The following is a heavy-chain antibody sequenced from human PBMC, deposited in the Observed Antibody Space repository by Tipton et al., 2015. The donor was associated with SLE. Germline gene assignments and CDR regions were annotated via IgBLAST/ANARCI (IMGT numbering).Heavy chain of an antibody. CDR3: ARNKLLWFGEGNF. D-gene: IGHD3-10*01. J-gene: IGHJ4*02. CDR1: AYSISSGHY. Sequence: PGLVKPSETLSLTCAVSAYSISSGHYWGWIRQPPGKGLEWIGSISHSGNTYYNPSLKSRVSMSVDTSKNQVFLKLSSVTVADTAVYYCARNKLLWFGEGNFWGQGTLATVSS. V-gene: IGHV4-38-2*01. CDR2: ISHSGNT.